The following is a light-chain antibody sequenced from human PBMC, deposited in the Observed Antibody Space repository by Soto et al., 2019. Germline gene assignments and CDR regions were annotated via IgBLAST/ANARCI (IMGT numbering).Light chain of an antibody. J-gene: IGKJ1*01. CDR2: GAS. CDR3: QQYGSSLTWT. Sequence: EIVLTQSPGTLSLSPGERATLSCRASQSVSSSYLAWYQQKPGQAPRLLIYGASSRAAGIPDRFSGSGSGTDFTLTTSGLEPEDSAVYYCQQYGSSLTWTFGQGTKVDI. V-gene: IGKV3-20*01. CDR1: QSVSSSY.